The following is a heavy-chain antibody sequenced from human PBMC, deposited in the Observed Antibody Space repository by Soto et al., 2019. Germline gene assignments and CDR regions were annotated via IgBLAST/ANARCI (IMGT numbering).Heavy chain of an antibody. V-gene: IGHV4-34*01. CDR1: GGSFNGYY. CDR3: ARGRKQLVLAYYDYYGMDV. Sequence: SETLSLTFAVYGGSFNGYYWSWIRQPPGKGLEWIGEINHSGNTNYNPSLKSRVTISVDMSKNQFSLKLSSVTAADTAVYYCARGRKQLVLAYYDYYGMDVWGQGPTVTVSS. J-gene: IGHJ6*02. CDR2: INHSGNT. D-gene: IGHD6-13*01.